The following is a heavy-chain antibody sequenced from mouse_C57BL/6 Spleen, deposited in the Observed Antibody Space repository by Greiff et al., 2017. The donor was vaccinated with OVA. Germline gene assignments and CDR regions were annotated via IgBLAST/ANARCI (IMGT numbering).Heavy chain of an antibody. Sequence: VQLQQPGAELVKPGASVKLSCKASGYTFTSYWMQWVKQRPGQGLEWIGEIDPSDSYTNYNQKFQGKATLTVDTSSSTAYMQLRSLTSEDSAVYYCARRVYYGSSYFDYWGQGTTLTVSS. V-gene: IGHV1-50*01. CDR3: ARRVYYGSSYFDY. CDR2: IDPSDSYT. D-gene: IGHD1-1*01. CDR1: GYTFTSYW. J-gene: IGHJ2*01.